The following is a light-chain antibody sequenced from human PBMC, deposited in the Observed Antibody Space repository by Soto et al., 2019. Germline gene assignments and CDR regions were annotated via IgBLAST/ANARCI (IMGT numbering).Light chain of an antibody. J-gene: IGLJ1*01. V-gene: IGLV2-14*01. CDR1: SSDVGGYNY. Sequence: QSALTQPASVSASPGQSIAISCTGTSSDVGGYNYVSWYQQHPGKAPKLMIYDVSNRPSGVSNRFSGSKSGNTASLTISGLQAGDEADYYCSSYTSSTTYVFGTGTKVTVL. CDR3: SSYTSSTTYV. CDR2: DVS.